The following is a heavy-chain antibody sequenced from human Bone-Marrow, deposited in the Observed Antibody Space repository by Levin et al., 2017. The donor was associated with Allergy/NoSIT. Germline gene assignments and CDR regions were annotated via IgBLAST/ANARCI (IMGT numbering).Heavy chain of an antibody. CDR3: ARLQRLARVGDYYYHSMDV. D-gene: IGHD4-23*01. CDR1: GGSIFSSY. J-gene: IGHJ6*02. CDR2: IHYTGMA. V-gene: IGHV4-59*01. Sequence: SETLSLTCTVSGGSIFSSYWSWVRKPPGKGLEWIGYIHYTGMANYSPSLESRATISLDTSKSQFSLRLSPLTAADTAIYYCARLQRLARVGDYYYHSMDVWGQGTSVTVSS.